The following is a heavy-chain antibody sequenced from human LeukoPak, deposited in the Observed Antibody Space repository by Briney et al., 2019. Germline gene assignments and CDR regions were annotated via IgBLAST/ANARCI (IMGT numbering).Heavy chain of an antibody. D-gene: IGHD3-10*01. CDR1: GGSIGRHY. J-gene: IGHJ4*02. Sequence: KASESLSLTCTVSGGSIGRHYDNWMRQPPGKGLEWVGLVHYSGSNNYNPSLKSRVSISAETYKNQFSLNLTSVTAADTAVYYCVIGRGWQPDYWGQGILVTVSS. CDR3: VIGRGWQPDY. CDR2: VHYSGSN. V-gene: IGHV4-59*11.